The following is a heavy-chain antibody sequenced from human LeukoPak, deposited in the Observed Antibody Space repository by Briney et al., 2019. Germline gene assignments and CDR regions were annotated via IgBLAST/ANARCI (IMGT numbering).Heavy chain of an antibody. CDR2: INHSGNT. J-gene: IGHJ5*02. CDR1: GGSFSSYY. Sequence: SETLSLTCVVNGGSFSSYYWTWIRQTPAKGLEWIGEINHSGNTNYNPSLTSRVTISVDTSQNQFSLKLRSVTAADTAVYYCARGLNRRARGLKTYYYDSSGYYPGGNWFDPWGQGTLVTVSS. CDR3: ARGLNRRARGLKTYYYDSSGYYPGGNWFDP. D-gene: IGHD3-22*01. V-gene: IGHV4-34*01.